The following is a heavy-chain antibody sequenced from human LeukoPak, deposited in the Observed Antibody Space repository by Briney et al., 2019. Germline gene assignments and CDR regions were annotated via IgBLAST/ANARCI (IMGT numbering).Heavy chain of an antibody. CDR1: GGSISGYY. D-gene: IGHD4-17*01. J-gene: IGHJ4*02. CDR2: IFYSGST. V-gene: IGHV4-59*08. CDR3: ARHFGHGDYPLDY. Sequence: SEALSLTCTVSGGSISGYYWSWVRQPPGEGLEWVGYIFYSGSTNYNPSLKSRVTISVDTSKNQFSLTLSSVTAADTAVYYCARHFGHGDYPLDYWGQGTLVTVSS.